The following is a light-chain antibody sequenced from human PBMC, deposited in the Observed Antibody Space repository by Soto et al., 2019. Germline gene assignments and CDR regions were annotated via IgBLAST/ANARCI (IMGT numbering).Light chain of an antibody. CDR2: VNSDGSH. CDR1: SGHSTYA. Sequence: QLVLTQAPSASAYLGDSVRLTCTLSSGHSTYAIAWHQQQPEKGPRYLMKVNSDGSHSKGDGIPGRFSGSSSGAERYLTISRLQSEDEADYYCQTWGTGIHGVFGGGTKLTVL. CDR3: QTWGTGIHGV. V-gene: IGLV4-69*01. J-gene: IGLJ3*02.